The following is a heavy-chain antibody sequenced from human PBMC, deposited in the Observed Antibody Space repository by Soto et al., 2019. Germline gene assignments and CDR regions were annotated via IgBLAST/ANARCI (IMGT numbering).Heavy chain of an antibody. CDR2: IYSGGST. Sequence: GGSLRLSCAASGFTVSSNYMSWVRQAPGKGLEWVSVIYSGGSTYYADSVKGRFTISRHNSKNTLYLQMNSLRAEDTAVYYCASWADIAAAWRAFDIWGQGTMVTVSS. J-gene: IGHJ3*02. CDR3: ASWADIAAAWRAFDI. D-gene: IGHD6-13*01. CDR1: GFTVSSNY. V-gene: IGHV3-53*04.